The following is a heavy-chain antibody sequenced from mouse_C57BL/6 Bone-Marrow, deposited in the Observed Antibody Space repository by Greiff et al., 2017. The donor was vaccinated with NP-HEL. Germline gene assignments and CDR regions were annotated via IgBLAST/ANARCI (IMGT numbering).Heavy chain of an antibody. CDR3: TTYDTRGCAY. CDR2: IDPENGDT. V-gene: IGHV14-4*01. J-gene: IGHJ3*01. CDR1: GFNIKDDY. Sequence: VQLQQSGAELVRPGASVKLSCTASGFNIKDDYMHWVKQRPEQGLEWIGWIDPENGDTEYASKFQGKATITADTSSHTAYLQLSSLTSEDTAVYYCTTYDTRGCAYWGQGTLVTVSA. D-gene: IGHD2-3*01.